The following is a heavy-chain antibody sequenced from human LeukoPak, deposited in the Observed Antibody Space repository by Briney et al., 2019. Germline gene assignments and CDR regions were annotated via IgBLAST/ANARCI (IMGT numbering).Heavy chain of an antibody. V-gene: IGHV4-39*01. J-gene: IGHJ6*02. CDR3: ARVHRGYYDSSGYLFYYYFGMDV. D-gene: IGHD3-22*01. CDR2: IYYSGST. Sequence: SETLSLTCTVSGGSISSSSYYWGWIRQPPGKGLEWIGSIYYSGSTYYNPSLKSRVTISVDTSKNQFSLKLSSVTAADTAVYYCARVHRGYYDSSGYLFYYYFGMDVWGQGTTVTVSS. CDR1: GGSISSSSYY.